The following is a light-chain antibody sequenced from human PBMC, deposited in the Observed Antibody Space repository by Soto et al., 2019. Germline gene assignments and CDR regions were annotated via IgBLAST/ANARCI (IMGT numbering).Light chain of an antibody. CDR2: SGD. V-gene: IGLV8-61*01. CDR3: VLYMKGDIRV. J-gene: IGLJ2*01. Sequence: QAVVTQEASLSVSPGGTVTLTCGWTSCSVSSRYYPSWYRQDPGQTPRTMIYSGDSRSSGVPDRFSGYILGSKAALTITVAQADDESVYYCVLYMKGDIRVFGGGTKLTVL. CDR1: SCSVSSRYY.